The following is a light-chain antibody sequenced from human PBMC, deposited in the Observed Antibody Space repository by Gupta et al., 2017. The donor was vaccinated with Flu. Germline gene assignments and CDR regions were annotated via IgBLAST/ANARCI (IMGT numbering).Light chain of an antibody. CDR2: GAS. Sequence: DIQMTQSPSSLSASVGDRVTITCRASQGIMNYVAWYQQKPGKVPKLVIYGASTLQSGVPSRFSGSGSGTYFTLTISSLQPEDVATYYCQKDNSAALTFGGGTKVEI. V-gene: IGKV1-27*01. CDR1: QGIMNY. CDR3: QKDNSAALT. J-gene: IGKJ4*01.